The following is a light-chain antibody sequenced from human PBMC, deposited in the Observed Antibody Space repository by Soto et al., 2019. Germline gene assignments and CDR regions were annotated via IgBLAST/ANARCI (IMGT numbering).Light chain of an antibody. CDR3: CSYAGSYTRYV. CDR2: DVS. CDR1: SSDVGGYNY. Sequence: QSALTQPRSVSGSPGQSVTISCTGTSSDVGGYNYVSWYQQHPGKAPKLMLYDVSKPPSGVPDRFSGSKSGNTASLTISGLQAEDEADYCCCSYAGSYTRYVFGTGTKLTVL. V-gene: IGLV2-11*01. J-gene: IGLJ1*01.